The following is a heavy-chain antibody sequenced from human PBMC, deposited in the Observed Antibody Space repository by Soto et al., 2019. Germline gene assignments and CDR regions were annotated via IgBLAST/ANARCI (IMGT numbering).Heavy chain of an antibody. V-gene: IGHV1-18*01. CDR1: GYDFTTYG. D-gene: IGHD1-1*01. CDR2: ISAHNGNT. Sequence: QVHLVQSGAEVKKSGASVKVSCKGSGYDFTTYGITWVRQAPGQGLEWMAWISAHNGNTDYAQKLQGRVTVTRDTFTSTVYMELRSLRSDDTAVYYCARGRYGDYWGQGALVTVSS. CDR3: ARGRYGDY. J-gene: IGHJ4*02.